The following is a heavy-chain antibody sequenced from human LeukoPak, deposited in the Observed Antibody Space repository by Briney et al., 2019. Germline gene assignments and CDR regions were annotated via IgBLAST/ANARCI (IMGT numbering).Heavy chain of an antibody. CDR3: ATPYPREYCSSTTCYFNY. CDR2: IYPDDSDT. Sequence: GESLKISCKVSGYSFATYWIGWVRQMPGKGLEWMGIIYPDDSDTRYSPSFQGQVTISADKSISTAYLQWSSLKASDTAMYYCATPYPREYCSSTTCYFNYWGQGTLVTVSS. D-gene: IGHD2-2*01. J-gene: IGHJ4*02. V-gene: IGHV5-51*01. CDR1: GYSFATYW.